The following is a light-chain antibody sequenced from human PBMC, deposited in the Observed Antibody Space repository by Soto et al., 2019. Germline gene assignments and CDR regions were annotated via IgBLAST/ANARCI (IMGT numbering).Light chain of an antibody. CDR2: AAS. Sequence: DIQRTQSPSSGSGSVGDRVTITCRASQGISSWLAWYQQQPAKAPKRLLYAASSSQSGAPSRFSGSGSGTDFPLTISTLQPEDFATYYCQQANSFPQTFGQGTKVDI. CDR3: QQANSFPQT. V-gene: IGKV1D-12*01. CDR1: QGISSW. J-gene: IGKJ1*01.